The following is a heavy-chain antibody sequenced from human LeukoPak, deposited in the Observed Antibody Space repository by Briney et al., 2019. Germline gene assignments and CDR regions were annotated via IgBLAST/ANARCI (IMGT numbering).Heavy chain of an antibody. V-gene: IGHV3-7*02. Sequence: GESLRLSCTASGFTFSRFWMSWVRQAPGKGLVLVAHITQDGSYKYYVYSLKSRFTISRDNAKNTLYLQMNTLRAEDTALYFCASITPGYCGQGNLVTVSS. CDR3: ASITPGY. D-gene: IGHD1-14*01. J-gene: IGHJ4*02. CDR1: GFTFSRFW. CDR2: ITQDGSYK.